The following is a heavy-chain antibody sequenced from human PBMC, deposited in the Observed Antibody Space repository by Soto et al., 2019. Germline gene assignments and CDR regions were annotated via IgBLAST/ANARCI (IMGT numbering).Heavy chain of an antibody. CDR2: MNPNSGNT. CDR3: ARNRGVYYDSSGYYYAGTYYYYGMDV. Sequence: ASVKVSCKASGYTFTNYHIHWVRQAPGQGLEWMGWMNPNSGNTGYAQKFQGRVTITANDSTSTAYMELSSLRSEDTAVYCCARNRGVYYDSSGYYYAGTYYYYGMDVWGQGTTVTVSS. V-gene: IGHV1-8*03. CDR1: GYTFTNYH. J-gene: IGHJ6*02. D-gene: IGHD3-22*01.